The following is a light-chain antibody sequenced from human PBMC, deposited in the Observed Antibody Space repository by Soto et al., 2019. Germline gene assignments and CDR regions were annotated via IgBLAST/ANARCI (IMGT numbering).Light chain of an antibody. CDR2: DVT. V-gene: IGLV2-14*01. J-gene: IGLJ1*01. CDR1: SSDVGDYDF. CDR3: SSKTITDTLV. Sequence: QSVLTQPASVSGSPGQSITIPCTGSSSDVGDYDFVAWYQQSPGEAPKVMIYDVTSRPAGVSNRFSGSKSGNTASLTISGLQAEDEADYYCSSKTITDTLVFGTGTKVTVL.